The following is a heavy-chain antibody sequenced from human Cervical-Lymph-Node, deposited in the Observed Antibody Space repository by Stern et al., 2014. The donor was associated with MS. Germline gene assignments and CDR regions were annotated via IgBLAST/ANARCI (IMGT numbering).Heavy chain of an antibody. CDR2: VNPTDGRT. Sequence: QLVQSGSEVKKPGASVKVSCKASGDTFARYPIHWLRQAPGQGFVWMGIVNPTDGRTTYAQTFKGRVTLTRDTSTRTVYMELSSLRTEDTAMYFCANPLPYANWGQGTRVTVSS. V-gene: IGHV1-46*03. CDR1: GDTFARYP. D-gene: IGHD4-17*01. CDR3: ANPLPYAN. J-gene: IGHJ1*01.